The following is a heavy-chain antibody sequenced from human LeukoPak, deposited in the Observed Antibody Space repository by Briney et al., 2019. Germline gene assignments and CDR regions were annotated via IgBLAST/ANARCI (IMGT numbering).Heavy chain of an antibody. J-gene: IGHJ4*02. D-gene: IGHD3-10*01. CDR2: IYYSGST. CDR1: GGSISSSSYY. Sequence: PSETLSLTCTVSGGSISSSSYYWGWIRQPPGKGLEWIGSIYYSGSTYYNPSLKSRVTISVDTSKNQFSLKLSSVTAADTAVYYCASGSAHNQWGFTMVRGPLGYWGQGTLVTVSS. CDR3: ASGSAHNQWGFTMVRGPLGY. V-gene: IGHV4-39*01.